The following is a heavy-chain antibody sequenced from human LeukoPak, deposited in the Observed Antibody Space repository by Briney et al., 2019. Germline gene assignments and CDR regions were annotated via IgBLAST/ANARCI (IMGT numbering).Heavy chain of an antibody. Sequence: ASVKVSCKASGYTFTSYYMHWVRQAPGQGLEGMGIINPSGGSTSYAQKFQGRVTMTRDTSTSTVYMELSSLRSEDTAVYYCARERYSGYDLGYWGQGTLVTVSS. V-gene: IGHV1-46*03. D-gene: IGHD5-12*01. CDR2: INPSGGST. CDR3: ARERYSGYDLGY. CDR1: GYTFTSYY. J-gene: IGHJ4*02.